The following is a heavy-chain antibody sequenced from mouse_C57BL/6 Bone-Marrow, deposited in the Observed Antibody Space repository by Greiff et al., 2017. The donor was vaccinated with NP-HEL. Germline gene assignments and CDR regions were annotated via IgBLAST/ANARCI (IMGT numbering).Heavy chain of an antibody. CDR1: GYTFTSYW. CDR2: IDPSDSYT. Sequence: QVQLQQSGAELVMPGASVKLSCKASGYTFTSYWMHWVKQRPGQGLEWIGEIDPSDSYTNYNQKFKGQSTLTVDKSSSTAYMQLSSLTSGDSAVYYCARSDYGSSYDAYWGQGTLVTVSA. D-gene: IGHD1-1*01. J-gene: IGHJ3*01. V-gene: IGHV1-69*01. CDR3: ARSDYGSSYDAY.